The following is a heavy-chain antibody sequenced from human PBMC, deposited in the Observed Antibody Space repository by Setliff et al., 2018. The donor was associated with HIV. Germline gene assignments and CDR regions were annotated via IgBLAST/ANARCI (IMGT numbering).Heavy chain of an antibody. CDR3: ARVPLGERAFDI. CDR1: GASISSYY. J-gene: IGHJ3*02. V-gene: IGHV4-59*08. D-gene: IGHD3-16*01. CDR2: IYYSGST. Sequence: SETLSLTCTVSGASISSYYWSWIRQSPGKGLEWIGYIYYSGSTHYNPSLESRFTISVDTSKSLFSLKLTSVTAADTAVYYCARVPLGERAFDIWGQGTMVTVSS.